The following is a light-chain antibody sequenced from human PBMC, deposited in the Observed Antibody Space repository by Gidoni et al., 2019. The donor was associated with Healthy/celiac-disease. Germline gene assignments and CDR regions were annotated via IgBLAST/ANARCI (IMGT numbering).Light chain of an antibody. CDR1: QSISSY. CDR3: QQSYSTPQT. CDR2: AAS. V-gene: IGKV1-39*01. Sequence: DIQMTQSPSSLSASVGDRVTITCRGSQSISSYLNWYQQKPGKAPKLLFYAASSLQSGVPSRFSGSGSGTDFTLTISSLQPEDFATYYCQQSYSTPQTFGPGTKVDIK. J-gene: IGKJ3*01.